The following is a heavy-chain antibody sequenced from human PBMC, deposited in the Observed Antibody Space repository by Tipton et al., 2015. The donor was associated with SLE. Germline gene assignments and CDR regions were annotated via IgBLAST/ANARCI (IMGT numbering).Heavy chain of an antibody. Sequence: SLRLSCAASGFTFDDYAMHWVRQAPGKGLEWVSGISWNSGSIGYADSVKGRFTISRDNSKNTLYLQMNSLRAEVTAVYYCAKGICSGGSCPLDPWGQGTLVTVSS. J-gene: IGHJ5*02. CDR1: GFTFDDYA. CDR3: AKGICSGGSCPLDP. CDR2: ISWNSGSI. V-gene: IGHV3-9*01. D-gene: IGHD2-15*01.